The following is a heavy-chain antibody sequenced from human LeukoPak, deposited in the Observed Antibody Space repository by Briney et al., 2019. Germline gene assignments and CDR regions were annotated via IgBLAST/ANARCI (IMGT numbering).Heavy chain of an antibody. J-gene: IGHJ5*02. D-gene: IGHD4-17*01. Sequence: GGSLRLSCAASGFTFSSYAMHWVRQAPGKGLEWVAVISYDGSNKYYADSAKGRFTISRDNSKNTLYLQMNSLRAEDTAVYYCARDPAYGDANWFDPWGQGTLVTVSS. V-gene: IGHV3-30-3*01. CDR1: GFTFSSYA. CDR2: ISYDGSNK. CDR3: ARDPAYGDANWFDP.